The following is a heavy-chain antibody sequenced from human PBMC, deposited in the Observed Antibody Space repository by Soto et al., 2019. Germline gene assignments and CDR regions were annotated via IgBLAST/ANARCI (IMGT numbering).Heavy chain of an antibody. CDR1: GFTFSSYG. CDR2: IWYDGSNK. CDR3: ARASSYGDYPFDY. D-gene: IGHD4-17*01. V-gene: IGHV3-33*01. Sequence: QVQLVESGGGVVQPGRSLRLSCAASGFTFSSYGMHWVRQAPGKGLEWVAVIWYDGSNKYYADSVKGRFTISRDNSKNTLYLQRNSLRAEDTAVYYCARASSYGDYPFDYWGQGTLVTVSS. J-gene: IGHJ4*02.